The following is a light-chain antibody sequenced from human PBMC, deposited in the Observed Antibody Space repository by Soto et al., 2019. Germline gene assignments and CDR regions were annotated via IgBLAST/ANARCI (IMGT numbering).Light chain of an antibody. V-gene: IGKV1-5*03. Sequence: DIQMTQSPSTLSASVGDRVTITCRASQSISRWLARYQQKPGKAPKLLIYKASSLGSGVPSRFSGSGSGTEFTLTISRLQPDDFATYHCQQYNSYHADTFGQGTKLEI. CDR3: QQYNSYHADT. CDR2: KAS. CDR1: QSISRW. J-gene: IGKJ2*01.